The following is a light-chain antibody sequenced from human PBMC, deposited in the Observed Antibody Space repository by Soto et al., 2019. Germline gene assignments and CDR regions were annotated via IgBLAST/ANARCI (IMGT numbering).Light chain of an antibody. CDR3: QQYNSYSYT. V-gene: IGKV1-5*01. Sequence: DIQMTQSPSTLSASVGDRVTITCRASQSISSWLAWYQQKPGKAPKLLIYDASSLESGVPSRFSGSGTGTEFTLTISSLHPEGFATYYCQQYNSYSYTFGQGTKLEIK. CDR1: QSISSW. J-gene: IGKJ2*01. CDR2: DAS.